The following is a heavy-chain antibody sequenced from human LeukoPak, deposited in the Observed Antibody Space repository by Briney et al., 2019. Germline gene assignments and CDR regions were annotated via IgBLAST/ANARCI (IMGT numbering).Heavy chain of an antibody. J-gene: IGHJ5*02. CDR3: ARLRGNWFDP. V-gene: IGHV4-39*01. D-gene: IGHD2-15*01. CDR2: IYYSGST. CDR1: GGSISSSSYY. Sequence: SETLSLTCTVSGGSISSSSYYWGWIRQPPGKGLEWIGSIYYSGSTYYNPSLKSRVTISVDTSKSQFSLELSSVTAADTAVYYCARLRGNWFDPWGQGTLVTVSS.